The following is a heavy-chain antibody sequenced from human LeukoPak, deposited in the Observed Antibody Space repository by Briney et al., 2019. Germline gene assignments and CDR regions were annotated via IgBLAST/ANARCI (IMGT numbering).Heavy chain of an antibody. CDR2: IYYSGST. V-gene: IGHV4-59*12. CDR1: GGSISSYY. J-gene: IGHJ3*02. Sequence: SETLSLTCTVSGGSISSYYWSWIRQPPGKGLEWIGYIYYSGSTNYNPSLKSRVTISVDTSKNQFSLKLSSVTAADTAVYYCARTRYSSSWYMGGAFDIRGQGTMVTVSS. CDR3: ARTRYSSSWYMGGAFDI. D-gene: IGHD6-13*01.